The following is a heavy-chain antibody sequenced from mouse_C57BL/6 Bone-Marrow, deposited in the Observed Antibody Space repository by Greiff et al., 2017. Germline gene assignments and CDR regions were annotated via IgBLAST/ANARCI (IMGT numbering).Heavy chain of an antibody. CDR2: ISSGGSYT. CDR3: ARPLFFDY. Sequence: EVKLVESGGDLVKPGGSLKLSCAASGFTFSSYGMSWVRQTPDKRLEWVATISSGGSYTNYPDSVKGRFTISRDNAKNTLYLQMSSLKSEDTAMYYCARPLFFDYWGQGTTLTVSS. V-gene: IGHV5-6*02. D-gene: IGHD1-1*01. CDR1: GFTFSSYG. J-gene: IGHJ2*01.